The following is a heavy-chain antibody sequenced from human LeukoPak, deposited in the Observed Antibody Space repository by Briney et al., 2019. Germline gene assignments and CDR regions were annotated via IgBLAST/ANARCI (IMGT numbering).Heavy chain of an antibody. CDR3: ARGGYYYDSSGFSDY. J-gene: IGHJ4*02. CDR1: GGSFSGYY. Sequence: SETLSLTCAVYGGSFSGYYWSWIRQPPGKGLEWIGEINHSGSTNYNPSLKSRVTISVDTSKNQFSLKLSSVTAADTAVYYCARGGYYYDSSGFSDYWGQGTLVTVSS. V-gene: IGHV4-34*01. D-gene: IGHD3-22*01. CDR2: INHSGST.